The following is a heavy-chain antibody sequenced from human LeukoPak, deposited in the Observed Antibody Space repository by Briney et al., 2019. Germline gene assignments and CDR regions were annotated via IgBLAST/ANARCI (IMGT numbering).Heavy chain of an antibody. CDR1: GYTFTGYF. CDR2: VNPNSGST. Sequence: ASVKVSCKASGYTFTGYFMHWVRQALGQGLEWVGWVNPNSGSTNYEQKFQGRVHLSREQSINTAYMELSRLRSDGAAVYYCAGDRSVAAPQDWFYPWGQGTLLTVSS. J-gene: IGHJ5*02. V-gene: IGHV1-2*02. CDR3: AGDRSVAAPQDWFYP. D-gene: IGHD6-13*01.